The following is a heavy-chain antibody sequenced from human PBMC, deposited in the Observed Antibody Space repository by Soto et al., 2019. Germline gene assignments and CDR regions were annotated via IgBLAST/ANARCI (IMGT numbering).Heavy chain of an antibody. CDR3: AKASGIAARRNYYYGMDV. CDR1: GFAFSSYA. D-gene: IGHD6-6*01. V-gene: IGHV3-23*01. Sequence: SFRLSCAAYGFAFSSYAMSWVRQTPGKGLEWVSAISGSGGSTYYADSVKGRFTISRDNSKNTLYLQMNSLRAEDTAVYYCAKASGIAARRNYYYGMDVWGQGTTVTVSS. J-gene: IGHJ6*02. CDR2: ISGSGGST.